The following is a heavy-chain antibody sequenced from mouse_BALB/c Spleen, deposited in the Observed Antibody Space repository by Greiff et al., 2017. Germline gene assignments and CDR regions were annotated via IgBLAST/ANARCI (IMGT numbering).Heavy chain of an antibody. CDR3: ARGLPHFDY. Sequence: VQLQQSGPELVRPGVSVKISCKGSGYTFTDYAMHWVKQSHAKSLEWIGVISTYYGNTNYNQKFKGKATMTVDKSSSTAYMELARLTSEDSAIYYCARGLPHFDYWGQGTTLTVSS. CDR2: ISTYYGNT. V-gene: IGHV1-67*01. CDR1: GYTFTDYA. J-gene: IGHJ2*01.